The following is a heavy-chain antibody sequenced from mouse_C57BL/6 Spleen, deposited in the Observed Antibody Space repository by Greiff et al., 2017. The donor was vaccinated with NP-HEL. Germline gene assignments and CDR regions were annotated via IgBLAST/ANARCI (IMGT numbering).Heavy chain of an antibody. CDR1: GFSINSDCY. J-gene: IGHJ4*01. Sequence: EVKLVESGPSLVRPSQTLSLTCTVTGFSINSDCYWIWIRQFPGNKLEYIGYTFYSGITYYNPSLESRTYITRDTSKNQFSLKLSSVTTEDTATYYCARAMYGSSYDYYAMDYWGQGTSVTVSS. V-gene: IGHV3-3*01. D-gene: IGHD1-1*01. CDR3: ARAMYGSSYDYYAMDY. CDR2: TFYSGIT.